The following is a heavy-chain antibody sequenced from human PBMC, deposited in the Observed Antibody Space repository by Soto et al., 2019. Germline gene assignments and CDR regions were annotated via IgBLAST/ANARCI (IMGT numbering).Heavy chain of an antibody. V-gene: IGHV3-23*01. CDR3: AKIPHSSSWYLDAFDI. CDR1: GFTFSSYA. D-gene: IGHD6-13*01. J-gene: IGHJ3*02. Sequence: EVQLLESGGGLVQPGGSLRLSCAASGFTFSSYAMSWVRQAPGKGLEWVSAISGSGGSTYYADSVKGRFTISRDNSKNTLYLQMYSLRAADTAVYYCAKIPHSSSWYLDAFDIWGQGTMVTVSS. CDR2: ISGSGGST.